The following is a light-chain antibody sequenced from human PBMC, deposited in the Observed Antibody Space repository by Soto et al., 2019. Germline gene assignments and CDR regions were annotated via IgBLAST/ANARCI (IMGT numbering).Light chain of an antibody. Sequence: SYELTQPLSVSVALGQTARITCGGNNIGSKNVHWYQQKPGQAPVLVIYRDSNRPSGIPERFSGSNSGNTATLTISRAQAGDEADYYCQMWDSSTARVFGGGTKLTFL. CDR2: RDS. V-gene: IGLV3-9*01. CDR3: QMWDSSTARV. CDR1: NIGSKN. J-gene: IGLJ3*02.